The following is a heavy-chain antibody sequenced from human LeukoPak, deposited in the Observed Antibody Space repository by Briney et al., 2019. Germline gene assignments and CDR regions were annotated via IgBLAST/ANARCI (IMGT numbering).Heavy chain of an antibody. CDR2: IYYSGST. Sequence: SETLSLTCTVSGGSVSTTSYYWSWIRQPPGKGLEWIGYIYYSGSTNYNPSLKSRVTISVDTSRNQFSLKLSSVTAADTAVYYCARDPGYSSSWSPFDYWGQGTLVTVSS. J-gene: IGHJ4*02. CDR3: ARDPGYSSSWSPFDY. V-gene: IGHV4-61*01. CDR1: GGSVSTTSYY. D-gene: IGHD6-13*01.